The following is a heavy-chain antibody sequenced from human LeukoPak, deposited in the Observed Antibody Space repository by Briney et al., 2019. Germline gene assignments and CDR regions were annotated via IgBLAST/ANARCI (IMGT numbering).Heavy chain of an antibody. V-gene: IGHV4-34*01. CDR2: GNHRGST. Sequence: KPSETLSLTCVVHGGSFTTYYWSWIRQPPGKGLEWIGEGNHRGSTNYNPSLKSRVTISVDTSTSQFPLKLSSVTAADTAVYYCARELGSGWYFDFWGQGTLVTVSS. D-gene: IGHD6-19*01. CDR3: ARELGSGWYFDF. J-gene: IGHJ4*02. CDR1: GGSFTTYY.